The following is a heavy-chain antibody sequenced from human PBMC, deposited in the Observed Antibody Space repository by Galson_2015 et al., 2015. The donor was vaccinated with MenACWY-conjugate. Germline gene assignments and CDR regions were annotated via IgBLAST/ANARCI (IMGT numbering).Heavy chain of an antibody. J-gene: IGHJ4*02. CDR3: ARANGITVTAIDY. Sequence: SETLSLTCTVSSVSISSHYWSWIRQPPGKGLEWIGNIHYSGSTNYKPSLKSRVTMSSDTSKNQFYLKLNSVTATDSAMYYCARANGITVTAIDYWGQGILVTVSS. D-gene: IGHD4-17*01. CDR1: SVSISSHY. CDR2: IHYSGST. V-gene: IGHV4-59*08.